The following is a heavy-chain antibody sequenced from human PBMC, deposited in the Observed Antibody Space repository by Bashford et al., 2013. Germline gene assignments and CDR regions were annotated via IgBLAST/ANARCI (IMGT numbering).Heavy chain of an antibody. J-gene: IGHJ6*02. Sequence: SVKVSCKASGFTFTSSAVQWVRQARGQRLEWIGWIVVGSGNTNYAQKFQERVTITRDMSTSTAYMELSSLRSEDTAVYYCARDRLSSSSSDYYGMDVWGQGTTVTVSS. CDR1: GFTFTSSA. CDR2: IVVGSGNT. CDR3: ARDRLSSSSSDYYGMDV. V-gene: IGHV1-58*01. D-gene: IGHD6-6*01.